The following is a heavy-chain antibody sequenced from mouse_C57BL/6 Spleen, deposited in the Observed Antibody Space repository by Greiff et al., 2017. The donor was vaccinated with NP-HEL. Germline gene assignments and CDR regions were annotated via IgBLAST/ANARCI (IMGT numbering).Heavy chain of an antibody. J-gene: IGHJ2*01. D-gene: IGHD1-3*01. CDR3: TDNYFDYFDY. Sequence: EVKLMESGGGLVQPGGSMKLSCVASGFTFSNYWMNWVRQSPEKGLEWVAQIRLKSDNYATHYAESVKGRFTISRDDSKSSVYLQMNNLRAEDTGIYYCTDNYFDYFDYWGQGTTLTVSS. CDR1: GFTFSNYW. CDR2: IRLKSDNYAT. V-gene: IGHV6-3*01.